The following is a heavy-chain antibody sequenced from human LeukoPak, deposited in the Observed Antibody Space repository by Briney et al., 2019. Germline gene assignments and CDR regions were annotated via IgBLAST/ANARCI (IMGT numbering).Heavy chain of an antibody. CDR3: ASPQAIAAPLSTYYYYGMDV. CDR2: INAGNGNT. V-gene: IGHV1-3*01. Sequence: ASVKVSCKASGYTFTSYAMHWVRQAPGQRLEWMGWINAGNGNTKYSQKFQGRVTITRDTSASTAYMELSSLRSEDTAVYYCASPQAIAAPLSTYYYYGMDVWGQGTTVTVSS. J-gene: IGHJ6*02. CDR1: GYTFTSYA. D-gene: IGHD6-6*01.